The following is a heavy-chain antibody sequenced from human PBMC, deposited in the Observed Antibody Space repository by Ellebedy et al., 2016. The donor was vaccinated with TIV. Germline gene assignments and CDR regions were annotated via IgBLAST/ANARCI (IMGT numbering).Heavy chain of an antibody. D-gene: IGHD3-16*01. CDR1: GYTFTGYY. J-gene: IGHJ4*02. Sequence: ASVKVSXXASGYTFTGYYIHWVRQAPGQGLEWMGWINPDSGGSNYAQSFQGWVTMTRDTSISAVYLELRRLRSDDTAVYYCARATPEEYSWGSYFDHWGQGTLVTVSS. V-gene: IGHV1-2*04. CDR3: ARATPEEYSWGSYFDH. CDR2: INPDSGGS.